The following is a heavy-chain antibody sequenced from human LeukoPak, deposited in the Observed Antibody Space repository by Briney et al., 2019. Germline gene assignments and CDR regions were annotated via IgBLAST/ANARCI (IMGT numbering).Heavy chain of an antibody. J-gene: IGHJ3*02. CDR2: IGWNSGTI. CDR3: AKDTTTVTTPDAFDI. CDR1: GFTFADYA. V-gene: IGHV3-9*01. Sequence: PGRSLRLSCAASGFTFADYAMHWVRQPPGKGLEWVSGIGWNSGTIGYVDSVKGRFTISRDNAKNSLYLQMNSLRPEDTALYYCAKDTTTVTTPDAFDIWGQGTMVTVSS. D-gene: IGHD4-17*01.